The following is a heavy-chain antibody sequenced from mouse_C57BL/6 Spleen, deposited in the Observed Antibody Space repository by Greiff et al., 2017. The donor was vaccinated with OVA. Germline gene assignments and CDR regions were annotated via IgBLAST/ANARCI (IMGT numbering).Heavy chain of an antibody. CDR2: ISYDGSN. D-gene: IGHD2-5*01. V-gene: IGHV3-6*01. J-gene: IGHJ3*01. CDR1: GYSITSGYY. CDR3: ARGGYSTPWFAY. Sequence: DVKLQESGPGLVKPSQSLSLTCSVTGYSITSGYYWNWIRQFPGNKLEWMGYISYDGSNNYNPSLKNRISITRDTSKNQFFLKLNSVTTEDTATYYCARGGYSTPWFAYWGQGTLVTVSA.